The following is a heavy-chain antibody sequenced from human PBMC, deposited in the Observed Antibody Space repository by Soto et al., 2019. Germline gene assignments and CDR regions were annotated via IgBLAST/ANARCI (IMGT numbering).Heavy chain of an antibody. CDR1: GGSISSGGYY. CDR3: ATVEMATIAAFDI. D-gene: IGHD5-12*01. J-gene: IGHJ3*02. CDR2: IYYSGST. Sequence: LSLTCTVSGGSISSGGYYWSWIRQHPGKGLEWIGYIYYSGSTYYNPSLKSRVTISVNTSKNQFSLKLSSVTAADTAVYYCATVEMATIAAFDIWGQGTMVTVSS. V-gene: IGHV4-31*03.